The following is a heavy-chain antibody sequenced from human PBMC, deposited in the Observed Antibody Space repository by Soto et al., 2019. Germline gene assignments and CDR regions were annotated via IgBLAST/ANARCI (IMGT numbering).Heavy chain of an antibody. V-gene: IGHV3-15*07. CDR2: IKSKTDGGTT. J-gene: IGHJ4*02. CDR3: TLDCWSGYYFDY. CDR1: GFTFSNAW. D-gene: IGHD3-3*01. Sequence: GGSLRLSCAASGFTFSNAWMNWVRQAPGKGLEWVGRIKSKTDGGTTDYAAPVKGRFTISRDDSKNTLYLQMNSLKTEDTAVYYCTLDCWSGYYFDYWGQGTLVTVSS.